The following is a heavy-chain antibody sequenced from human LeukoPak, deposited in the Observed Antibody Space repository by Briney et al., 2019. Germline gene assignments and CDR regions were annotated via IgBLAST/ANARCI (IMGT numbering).Heavy chain of an antibody. J-gene: IGHJ4*02. CDR2: IVVGSGNT. Sequence: ASVKVSCKASGFTFTSSAMQWVRQARGQRLEWIGWIVVGSGNTNYAQKFQERATITRDMSTSTAYMELSSLRSEDTAVYYCAAASGYYDSSGYILDYWGQGTLVTVSS. CDR1: GFTFTSSA. V-gene: IGHV1-58*02. D-gene: IGHD3-22*01. CDR3: AAASGYYDSSGYILDY.